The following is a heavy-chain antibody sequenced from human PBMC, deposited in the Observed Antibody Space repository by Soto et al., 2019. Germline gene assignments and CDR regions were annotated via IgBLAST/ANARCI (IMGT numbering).Heavy chain of an antibody. CDR1: GYNFTTYA. CDR2: INTGNGNT. J-gene: IGHJ6*02. CDR3: ARRERLYYFYYGMDV. D-gene: IGHD3-3*01. Sequence: QVQLVQSGAEVEKPGASVKVSCKASGYNFTTYAMLWVRQAPGQRPEWMGWINTGNGNTKYSPKFQGRVTITRDTSASTVYVELGRRKSAETAVYYLARRERLYYFYYGMDVWGQGSTVTVS. V-gene: IGHV1-3*04.